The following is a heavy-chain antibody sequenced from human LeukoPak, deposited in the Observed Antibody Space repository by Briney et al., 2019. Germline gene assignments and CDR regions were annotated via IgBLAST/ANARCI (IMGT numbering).Heavy chain of an antibody. Sequence: ASVKVSCKTSGYTFSSHGISWVRQAPGQGLEWMGWISANNGNTNYAQRFQGRVTMTTDTSTSTAYMKLRSLRSDDTAVYYCAKDGGPYPDYWGQGTLVTVSS. CDR1: GYTFSSHG. V-gene: IGHV1-18*01. D-gene: IGHD3-16*01. CDR2: ISANNGNT. CDR3: AKDGGPYPDY. J-gene: IGHJ4*02.